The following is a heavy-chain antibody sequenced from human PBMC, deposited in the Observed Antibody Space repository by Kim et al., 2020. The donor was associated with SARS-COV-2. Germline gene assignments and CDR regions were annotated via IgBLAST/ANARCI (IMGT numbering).Heavy chain of an antibody. J-gene: IGHJ2*01. CDR3: GRHQRYSSGWY. D-gene: IGHD6-19*01. V-gene: IGHV4-39*01. CDR2: AYYIGNT. CDR1: GGSLSSSSYY. Sequence: SETLSLTCTVSGGSLSSSSYYWGWIRQPPGKELEWIGTAYYIGNTYYNPSLKSRVTISVDTSTNQFSLKLGSVTAADTAAYYCGRHQRYSSGWY.